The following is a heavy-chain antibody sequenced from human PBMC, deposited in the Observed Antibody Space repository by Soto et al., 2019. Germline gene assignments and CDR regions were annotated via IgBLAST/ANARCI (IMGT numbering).Heavy chain of an antibody. CDR1: GYTFTSYA. D-gene: IGHD6-25*01. V-gene: IGHV1-3*01. J-gene: IGHJ2*01. CDR2: INAGNGNT. CDR3: ARVPGSSIGDL. Sequence: QVQLVQSGAEVKKPGASVKVSCKASGYTFTSYAMHWVRQAPGQRLEWMGWINAGNGNTKYSQKFQGRVTITRDTSASTAYMELSSLRAEDTAVYYFARVPGSSIGDLWGRGTLVTVSS.